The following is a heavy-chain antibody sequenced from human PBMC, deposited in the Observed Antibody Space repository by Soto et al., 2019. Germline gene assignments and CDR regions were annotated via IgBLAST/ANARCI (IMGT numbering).Heavy chain of an antibody. CDR2: IDPSDSYT. CDR3: ARHLRSTYYDILPVSSSPNFDY. Sequence: PGESLKISCKGSGYSFTSYWISWVRQMPGKGLEWMGRIDPSDSYTNYSPSFQGHVTISADKSISTAYLQWSSLKASDTAMYYCARHLRSTYYDILPVSSSPNFDYGGQGPLVTVSS. V-gene: IGHV5-10-1*01. CDR1: GYSFTSYW. J-gene: IGHJ4*02. D-gene: IGHD3-9*01.